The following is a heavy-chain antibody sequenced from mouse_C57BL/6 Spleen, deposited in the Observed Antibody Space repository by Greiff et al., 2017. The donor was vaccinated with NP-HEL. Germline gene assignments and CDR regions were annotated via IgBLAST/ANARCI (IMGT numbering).Heavy chain of an antibody. J-gene: IGHJ4*01. V-gene: IGHV1-72*01. D-gene: IGHD4-1*01. CDR2: IEPNRGGT. Sequence: QVQLKQSGAELVKPGASVKLSCKASGYTFTSYWMHWVKQRPGRGLEWIGRIEPNRGGTKYNAKFKSKATLTVYKPSSTAYMQLSSLTAEDSAVYYCASSWEEAMDYWGQGTSVTVSS. CDR1: GYTFTSYW. CDR3: ASSWEEAMDY.